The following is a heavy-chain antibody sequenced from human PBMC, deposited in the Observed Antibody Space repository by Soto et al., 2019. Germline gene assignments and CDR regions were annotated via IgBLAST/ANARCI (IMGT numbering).Heavy chain of an antibody. Sequence: QVYLVESGGGVVQPGRSLRLSCAASGFTFSSYPIHWVRQAPGKGLEWVAVITRDGRSEYYTDSVKGRFSISRDSSKHTVYLQMNSLRAEDTAVYYFATGAAYYYDTSHYWGQGTLVTVSS. V-gene: IGHV3-30*04. CDR3: ATGAAYYYDTSHY. CDR2: ITRDGRSE. J-gene: IGHJ4*02. D-gene: IGHD3-22*01. CDR1: GFTFSSYP.